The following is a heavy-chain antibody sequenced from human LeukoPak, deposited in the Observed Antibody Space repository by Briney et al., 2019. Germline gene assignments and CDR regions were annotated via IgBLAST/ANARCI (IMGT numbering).Heavy chain of an antibody. Sequence: PSQTLCLTRSVAGDSTSGNTFYWCWIRQHPRKGLEWIGYIHYSGSTFYNPSLKSRTTILMDTSKNLFSLNLTSATAADTAVYFCARDVRGVAGAFEIWGQGTMVTVSS. D-gene: IGHD3-10*02. J-gene: IGHJ3*02. CDR1: GDSTSGNTFY. V-gene: IGHV4-31*03. CDR2: IHYSGST. CDR3: ARDVRGVAGAFEI.